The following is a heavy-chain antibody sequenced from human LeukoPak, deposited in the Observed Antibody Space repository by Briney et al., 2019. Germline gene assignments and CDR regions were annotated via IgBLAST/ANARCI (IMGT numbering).Heavy chain of an antibody. CDR1: GYTFTSYD. CDR2: MNPNSGNT. CDR3: ARGSGWYSLIDY. D-gene: IGHD6-19*01. V-gene: IGHV1-8*01. J-gene: IGHJ4*02. Sequence: ASVKVSCKASGYTFTSYDINWVRQATGQGLEWMGWMNPNSGNTGYAQEFQGRVTMTRNTSISTAYMELSSLRSEDTAVYYCARGSGWYSLIDYWGQGTLVTVSS.